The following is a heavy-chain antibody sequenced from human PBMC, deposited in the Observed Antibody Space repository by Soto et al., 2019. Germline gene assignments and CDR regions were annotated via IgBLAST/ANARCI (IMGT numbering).Heavy chain of an antibody. CDR1: GGSFSGYY. Sequence: QVQLQQWGAGLLKPSETLSLTCAVYGGSFSGYYWSWIRQPPRKGLEWIGEINHSGSTNYNPPLKSRVTISVDTSKNQFSLKLSSVTAADTAVYYCAREDGWELLDYWGQGTLVTVSS. J-gene: IGHJ4*02. D-gene: IGHD1-26*01. CDR3: AREDGWELLDY. V-gene: IGHV4-34*01. CDR2: INHSGST.